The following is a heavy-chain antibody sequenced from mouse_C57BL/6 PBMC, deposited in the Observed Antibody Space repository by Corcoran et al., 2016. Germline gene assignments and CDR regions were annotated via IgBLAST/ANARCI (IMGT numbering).Heavy chain of an antibody. D-gene: IGHD1-1*01. CDR1: GYSITSGYY. J-gene: IGHJ4*01. CDR3: PPLTTVGGLDY. CDR2: ISYDGSN. V-gene: IGHV3-6*01. Sequence: DVQLQESGPGLVKPSQSLSLTCSVTGYSITSGYYWNWIRQFPGNKLEWMGYISYDGSNNYNPSLKNRISITRDTSKNQFFLKLNSVTTEDTATYYCPPLTTVGGLDYWGQGTSVTVSS.